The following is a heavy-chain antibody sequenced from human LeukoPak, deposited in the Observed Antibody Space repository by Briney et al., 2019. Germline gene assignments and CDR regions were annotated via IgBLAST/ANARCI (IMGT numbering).Heavy chain of an antibody. Sequence: PGGSLRLSCAASGFTFSSYAMSWVRQAPGKGLEWVSAISGSGGSTYYADSVKGRFTISRDNSKNTLYLQMNSLRAEDTAVYYCAKDLGEDYYDSSAPLGLDYWGQGTLVAVSS. V-gene: IGHV3-23*01. CDR2: ISGSGGST. J-gene: IGHJ4*02. CDR3: AKDLGEDYYDSSAPLGLDY. CDR1: GFTFSSYA. D-gene: IGHD3-22*01.